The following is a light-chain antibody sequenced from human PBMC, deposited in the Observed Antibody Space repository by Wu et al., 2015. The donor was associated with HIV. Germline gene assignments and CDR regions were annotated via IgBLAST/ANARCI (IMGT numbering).Light chain of an antibody. CDR3: QQSYSARS. CDR1: QSVGSN. CDR2: ASS. J-gene: IGKJ2*03. Sequence: EIVMTQSPATLSVSPGEGATLSCRASQSVGSNLAWYQYKPGQAPRLLIYASSSRATGIPARFSGSGSGTEFTLTISSLQPEDFATYYCQQSYSARSFGQGTKIEIK. V-gene: IGKV3-15*01.